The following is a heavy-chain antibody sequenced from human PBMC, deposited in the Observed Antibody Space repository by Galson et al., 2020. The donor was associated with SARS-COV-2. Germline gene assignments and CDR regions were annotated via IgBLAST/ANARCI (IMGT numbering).Heavy chain of an antibody. CDR3: ALPYDSGGHGAVDI. CDR2: IYWNDDK. V-gene: IGHV2-5*01. J-gene: IGHJ3*02. Sequence: SGPTLVKPTQTLTLTCTFSGFSLSTSGVGVGWIRQPPGKALEWLALIYWNDDKRYSPSLKSRLTITKDTSKNQVVLTMTNMDPVDTATYYCALPYDSGGHGAVDIWGQGTMVTVSS. D-gene: IGHD3-22*01. CDR1: GFSLSTSGVG.